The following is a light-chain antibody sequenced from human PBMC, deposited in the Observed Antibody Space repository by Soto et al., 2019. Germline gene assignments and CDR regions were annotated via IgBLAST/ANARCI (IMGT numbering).Light chain of an antibody. CDR3: QVRDSSNDYLV. CDR1: NIGSKS. J-gene: IGLJ3*02. Sequence: SYELTQPPSVSVAPGQTARITCEGHNIGSKSVHWYQLRPGQAPEVVLYDDTDRPSGIPERFSGSNSGDTATLTITRVEAGDGDDYYCQVRDSSNDYLVFGGGTKVTVL. V-gene: IGLV3-21*02. CDR2: DDT.